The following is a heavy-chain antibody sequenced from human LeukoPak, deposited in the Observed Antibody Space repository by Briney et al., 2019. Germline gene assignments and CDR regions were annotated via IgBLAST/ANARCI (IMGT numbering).Heavy chain of an antibody. CDR2: IYHSGST. J-gene: IGHJ4*02. Sequence: KPSETLSLTCTVSGYSISSGYYWGWIRQPPGKGLEWIGSIYHSGSTYYNPSLKSRVTITVDTSKNQFSLKLSSVTAADTAVYYCARAGGYYLDYWGQGTLVTVSS. CDR1: GYSISSGYY. D-gene: IGHD3-22*01. CDR3: ARAGGYYLDY. V-gene: IGHV4-38-2*02.